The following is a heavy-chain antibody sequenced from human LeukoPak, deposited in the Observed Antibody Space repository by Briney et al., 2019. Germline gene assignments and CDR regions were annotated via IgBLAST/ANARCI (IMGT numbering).Heavy chain of an antibody. Sequence: SVKVSCKASGGTFSSYAISWVRQGPGQGLEWMGRILPILGIANYAQKFQGRVTITADKSTSTAYMELSSLRSEDTAVYYCARDRYDSPFDYWGQGTLVTVSS. D-gene: IGHD1-1*01. CDR3: ARDRYDSPFDY. CDR1: GGTFSSYA. V-gene: IGHV1-69*04. CDR2: ILPILGIA. J-gene: IGHJ4*02.